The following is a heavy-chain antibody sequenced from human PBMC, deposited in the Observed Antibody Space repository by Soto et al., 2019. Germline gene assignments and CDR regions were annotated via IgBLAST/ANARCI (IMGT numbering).Heavy chain of an antibody. V-gene: IGHV4-31*03. J-gene: IGHJ3*02. D-gene: IGHD3-22*01. CDR2: IYYSGST. CDR1: GGSISSGGYY. CDR3: ASASDYYDSSGYYYPAAFDI. Sequence: QVQLQESGPGLVKPSQTLSLTCTVSGGSISSGGYYWSWIRQHPGKGLEWIGYIYYSGSTYYNPSLMSRVTISVDTSKTQFSLKLSSVTAADTAVYYCASASDYYDSSGYYYPAAFDIWGQGTMVTVSS.